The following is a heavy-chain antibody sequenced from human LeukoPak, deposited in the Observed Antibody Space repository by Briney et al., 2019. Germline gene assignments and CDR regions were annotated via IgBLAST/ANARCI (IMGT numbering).Heavy chain of an antibody. V-gene: IGHV3-30-3*01. CDR3: ARDLHVVVPSAAWGMDV. Sequence: PGGSLRLSCAASGFTFSSYDMHWVRQAPGKRLEWVTVISKDGNNKYSADSVKGRFTISRDNSKNTLYLQMNTLRAEDTAVYYCARDLHVVVPSAAWGMDVWGQGTTVTVSS. CDR2: ISKDGNNK. J-gene: IGHJ6*02. D-gene: IGHD2-2*01. CDR1: GFTFSSYD.